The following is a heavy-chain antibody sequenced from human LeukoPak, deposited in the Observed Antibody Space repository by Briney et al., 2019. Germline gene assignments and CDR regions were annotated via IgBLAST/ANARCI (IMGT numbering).Heavy chain of an antibody. CDR1: GYTFTGYY. V-gene: IGHV1-2*02. D-gene: IGHD6-19*01. CDR3: ARDRSIAVAGVSDY. CDR2: INPNSGGT. J-gene: IGHJ4*02. Sequence: ASVKVSCKASGYTFTGYYMHWVRQAPGQGLEWMGWINPNSGGTNYAQKFQGRVTMTRDTSISTAYMELSRLRSDDTAVYYCARDRSIAVAGVSDYWGQGTLVTVSS.